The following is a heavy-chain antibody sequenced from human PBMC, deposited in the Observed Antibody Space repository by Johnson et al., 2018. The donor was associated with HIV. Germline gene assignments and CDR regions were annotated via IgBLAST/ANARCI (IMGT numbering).Heavy chain of an antibody. CDR3: ARDGGFVGAFDS. CDR2: IKSQTAGGTT. D-gene: IGHD3-16*01. CDR1: GFTFSSYW. V-gene: IGHV3-15*01. J-gene: IGHJ3*02. Sequence: VQLVESGGGWVKPGGSLRLSCAASGFTFSSYWMSWVRQAPGQGLEWVGLIKSQTAGGTTYYAAPVNGRFTISRDNSKNTLYLQMNSLRAGDTAVYYCARDGGFVGAFDSWGQGTLVTVSS.